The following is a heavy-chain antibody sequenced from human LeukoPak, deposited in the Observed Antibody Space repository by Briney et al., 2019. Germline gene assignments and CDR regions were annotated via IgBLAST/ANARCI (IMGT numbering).Heavy chain of an antibody. J-gene: IGHJ4*02. CDR3: ARTYYDFWSGYSSFDY. CDR2: IYYSGST. CDR1: GGSISSYY. V-gene: IGHV4-59*01. D-gene: IGHD3-3*01. Sequence: PSETLSLTCTVSGGSISSYYWSWIRQPPGKGLEWIGYIYYSGSTNYNPSLKSPVTISVDTSKNQFSLKLSSVTAADTAVYYCARTYYDFWSGYSSFDYWGQGTLVTVSS.